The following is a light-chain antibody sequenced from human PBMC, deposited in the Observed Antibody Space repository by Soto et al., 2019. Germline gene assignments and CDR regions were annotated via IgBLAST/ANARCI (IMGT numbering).Light chain of an antibody. CDR1: SSDVGGYNY. J-gene: IGLJ2*01. Sequence: QSALTQPASVSGSPGQSITISCTGTSSDVGGYNYVSWYQQHPGKAPKLMIYDVSNRPSGVSNRFSGSKSGNTASLTISGLQAEDEADYYCSSYTSSSTLVVGGGTKLPVL. CDR2: DVS. V-gene: IGLV2-14*01. CDR3: SSYTSSSTLV.